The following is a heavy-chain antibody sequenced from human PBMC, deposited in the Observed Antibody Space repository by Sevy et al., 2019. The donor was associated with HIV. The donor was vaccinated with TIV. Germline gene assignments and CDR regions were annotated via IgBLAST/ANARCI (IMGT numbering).Heavy chain of an antibody. J-gene: IGHJ5*02. V-gene: IGHV4-4*07. CDR2: IYTSGST. D-gene: IGHD6-6*01. CDR1: GGSISSYY. Sequence: SETLSLTCTVSGGSISSYYWSWIRQPAGKGLEWIGRIYTSGSTNYNPSLKSRVTMSVDTSKNQFSLKLSSVTAADTAVYYCARDIRGIAARPGNGFDPWGQGTLVTVSS. CDR3: ARDIRGIAARPGNGFDP.